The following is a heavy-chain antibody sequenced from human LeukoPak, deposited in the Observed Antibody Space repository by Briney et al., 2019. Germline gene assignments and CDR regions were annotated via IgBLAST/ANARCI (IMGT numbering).Heavy chain of an antibody. Sequence: SETLSLTCAVSGGSISSYYWSWIRQPPGKGLDGIGYIYYSGSTNYNPSLQSRVTIYIDKSQIQFSLKFTSVTAAETAVYYCARGYGDYGGWFDPWGQGTLVIVSS. CDR1: GGSISSYY. CDR2: IYYSGST. J-gene: IGHJ5*02. V-gene: IGHV4-59*08. D-gene: IGHD4-17*01. CDR3: ARGYGDYGGWFDP.